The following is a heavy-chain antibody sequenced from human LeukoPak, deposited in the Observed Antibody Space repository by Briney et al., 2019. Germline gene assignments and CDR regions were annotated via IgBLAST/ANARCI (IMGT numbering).Heavy chain of an antibody. CDR2: TYYRSKWYN. CDR3: ARVRGPPPTVTTWFPNPKTHYFDY. CDR1: GDSVSSNSAT. V-gene: IGHV6-1*01. J-gene: IGHJ4*02. D-gene: IGHD4-11*01. Sequence: SQTLSLTCAISGDSVSSNSATWDWIRQSPSRGLEWLGRTYYRSKWYNDYAVSVKSRVTINPDTSKNQFSLQLNSVTAADTAVYYCARVRGPPPTVTTWFPNPKTHYFDYWGQGTLVTVSS.